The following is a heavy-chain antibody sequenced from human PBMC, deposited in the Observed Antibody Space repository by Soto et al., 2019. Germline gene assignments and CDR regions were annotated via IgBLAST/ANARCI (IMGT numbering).Heavy chain of an antibody. J-gene: IGHJ6*03. CDR3: ARVPFYYYYMDV. CDR2: ISSSSSTI. V-gene: IGHV3-48*01. Sequence: SLRLSCAASGFTFSSYSMNWVRQAPGKGLEWVSYISSSSSTIYYADSVKGRFTISRDNAKNSLYLQMNSLRAEDTAVYYCARVPFYYYYMDVWGKGTTVTVSS. CDR1: GFTFSSYS.